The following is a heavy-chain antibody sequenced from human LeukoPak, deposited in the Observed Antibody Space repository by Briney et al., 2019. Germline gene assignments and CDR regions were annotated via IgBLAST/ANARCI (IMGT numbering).Heavy chain of an antibody. Sequence: GGSLRLSCAASGFTFSNYWMHWVRQATGKGLVWVSRINSDGSSTAYADSVKGRFTISRDNAKNTLYLQMNSLRAEDTAVYYCTRKGVFGDYSAYWGQGTLVTVSS. D-gene: IGHD3-10*01. CDR3: TRKGVFGDYSAY. J-gene: IGHJ4*02. CDR2: INSDGSST. V-gene: IGHV3-74*01. CDR1: GFTFSNYW.